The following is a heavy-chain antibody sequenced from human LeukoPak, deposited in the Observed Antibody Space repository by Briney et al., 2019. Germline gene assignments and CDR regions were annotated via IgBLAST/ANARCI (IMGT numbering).Heavy chain of an antibody. CDR1: GGTFSSYT. CDR2: IIPIFGTA. J-gene: IGHJ5*02. Sequence: SVKVSCKASGGTFSSYTISWVRQAPGQGLEWMGEIIPIFGTANYAQKFQGRVTITKDESTRTVYLELTSLTSDDTAVDYCARDVHGDYGSGWFDPWGQGTLVSVSS. CDR3: ARDVHGDYGSGWFDP. D-gene: IGHD4-17*01. V-gene: IGHV1-69*05.